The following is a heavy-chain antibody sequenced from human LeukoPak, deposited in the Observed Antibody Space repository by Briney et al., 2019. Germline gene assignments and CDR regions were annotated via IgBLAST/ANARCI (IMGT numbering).Heavy chain of an antibody. V-gene: IGHV1-3*04. CDR3: ARQGAAGPKFDY. CDR2: ISTVYGHT. CDR1: GYTFSSYT. D-gene: IGHD6-13*01. J-gene: IGHJ4*02. Sequence: ASVKVSCKATGYTFSSYTMHWVRQAPGQRLEWMGWISTVYGHTKYSQKFQDRVTITMDTSASTAYVDLSSLTSEDTAVYYCARQGAAGPKFDYWGQGTLVTVSS.